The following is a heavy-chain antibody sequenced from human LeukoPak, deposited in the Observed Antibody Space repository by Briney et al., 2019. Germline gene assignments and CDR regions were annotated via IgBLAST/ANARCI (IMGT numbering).Heavy chain of an antibody. V-gene: IGHV4-59*01. D-gene: IGHD5-24*01. J-gene: IGHJ4*02. CDR3: AREDGSTSSFDY. Sequence: SETLSLTCTVSGGSITSYHWSWLRQPPGKGLEWIGYIYYSGNTNYNPSLKSRVTISVDTSKNQFSLKLSSVTAADTTVYYCAREDGSTSSFDYWGQGTLVTVSS. CDR1: GGSITSYH. CDR2: IYYSGNT.